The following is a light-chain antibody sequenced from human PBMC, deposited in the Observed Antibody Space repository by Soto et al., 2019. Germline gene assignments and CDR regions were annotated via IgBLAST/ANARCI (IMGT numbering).Light chain of an antibody. CDR3: QQYNSYSLT. J-gene: IGKJ4*01. Sequence: DIQMTQSPSTLSASVGDRVTITCRASQSISSRLAWYQQKPGKAPKILIYDASNLESGVPSRFSGSGSWTEFTLTISSLQHDDFTTYYCQQYNSYSLTFGGGTKVEIK. CDR1: QSISSR. V-gene: IGKV1-5*01. CDR2: DAS.